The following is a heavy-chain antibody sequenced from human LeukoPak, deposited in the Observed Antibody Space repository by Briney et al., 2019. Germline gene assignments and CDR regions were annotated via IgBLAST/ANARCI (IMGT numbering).Heavy chain of an antibody. CDR1: GGSFSGYY. CDR3: ATPSRRDGYNYDY. V-gene: IGHV4-34*01. Sequence: SETLSLTCAVYGGSFSGYYWSWIRQPPGKGLEWIGEINHSGSTNYNPSLKSRVTISVDTPKNQFSLKLSSVTAADTAVYYCATPSRRDGYNYDYWGQGTLVTVSS. J-gene: IGHJ4*02. D-gene: IGHD5-24*01. CDR2: INHSGST.